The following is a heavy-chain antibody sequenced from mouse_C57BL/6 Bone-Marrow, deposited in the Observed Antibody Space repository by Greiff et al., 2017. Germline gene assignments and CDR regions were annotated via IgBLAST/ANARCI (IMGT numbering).Heavy chain of an antibody. D-gene: IGHD2-4*01. CDR2: IYPGDGDT. J-gene: IGHJ4*01. Sequence: QVQLQQSGPELVKPGASVKISCKASGYAFSSSWMNWVKQRPGKGLEWIGRIYPGDGDTNYNGKFKGKATLTAAKSSSTAYMQLSSLTSEDSAVYFCARDDYDRRSYAMDYWGQGTSVTVSS. V-gene: IGHV1-82*01. CDR3: ARDDYDRRSYAMDY. CDR1: GYAFSSSW.